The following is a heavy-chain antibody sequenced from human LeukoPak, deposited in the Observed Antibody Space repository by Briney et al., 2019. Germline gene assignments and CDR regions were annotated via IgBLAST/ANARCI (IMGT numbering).Heavy chain of an antibody. CDR2: ISGSGGST. CDR1: GFTFSSYA. V-gene: IGHV3-23*01. CDR3: AKDALVGSSSWYASMNYFDY. J-gene: IGHJ4*02. D-gene: IGHD6-13*01. Sequence: GGSLRLSCAASGFTFSSYAMSWVRQAPGKGLEWVSVISGSGGSTYYADSVKGRFTISRDNSKNTLYLQMNSLRAEDTAVYYCAKDALVGSSSWYASMNYFDYWGQGTLVTVSS.